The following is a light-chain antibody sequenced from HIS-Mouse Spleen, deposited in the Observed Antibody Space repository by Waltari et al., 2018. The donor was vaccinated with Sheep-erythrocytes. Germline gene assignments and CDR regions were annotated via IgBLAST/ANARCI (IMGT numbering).Light chain of an antibody. J-gene: IGKJ1*01. CDR3: RLYNNWSPWT. CDR2: GAS. Sequence: VMTQPAATLTVSPGERATLPCRASQGVSSNLAGYKQEPGQAARLLIYGASTRATGIPARFSSSGSATEFTLTISSMQSEDFAVYYCRLYNNWSPWTFGQGTKVEIK. V-gene: IGKV3-15*01. CDR1: QGVSSN.